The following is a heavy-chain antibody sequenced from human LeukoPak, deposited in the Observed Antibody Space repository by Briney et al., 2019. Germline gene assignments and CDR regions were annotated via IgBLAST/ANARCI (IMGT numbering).Heavy chain of an antibody. Sequence: GGSLRLSCAASGFTFSSYSMNWVRQAPGRGLEWVSGISSSGHLAFYADSVQGRFSVSRDNSRNTLYLQMDSLRAEDTALYYCAKEVVMTTAPFGYSFDSWGQGTLVTVSS. CDR3: AKEVVMTTAPFGYSFDS. CDR2: ISSSGHLA. CDR1: GFTFSSYS. J-gene: IGHJ4*02. V-gene: IGHV3-23*01. D-gene: IGHD3-22*01.